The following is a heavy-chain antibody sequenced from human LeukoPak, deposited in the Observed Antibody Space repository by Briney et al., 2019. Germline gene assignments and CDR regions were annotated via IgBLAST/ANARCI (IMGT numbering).Heavy chain of an antibody. CDR1: GCTFSNFA. J-gene: IGHJ4*02. CDR3: ARDPGYCSGGSCSSAYFDY. Sequence: GASVKFSCKASGCTFSNFAICWVRQAPGQGLEWMGVFIPIFATAIYAQNLQGRVTITTDESTSTAYMELSSLRSEDTAVYYCARDPGYCSGGSCSSAYFDYWGQGTLVTVSS. D-gene: IGHD2-15*01. CDR2: FIPIFATA. V-gene: IGHV1-69*05.